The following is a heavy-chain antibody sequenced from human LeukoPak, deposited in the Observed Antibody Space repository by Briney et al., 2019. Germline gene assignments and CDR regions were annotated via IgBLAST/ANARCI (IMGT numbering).Heavy chain of an antibody. D-gene: IGHD6-13*01. J-gene: IGHJ5*02. CDR3: ARDLGVGGIAAAGNWFDP. Sequence: PSETLSLTCTVSGGSISSYYWSWIRQPPGKGLEWIGYIYYSGSTNYNPSLKSRVTISVDTSKNQFSLKLSSVTAADTAVYYCARDLGVGGIAAAGNWFDPWGQGTLVTVSS. V-gene: IGHV4-59*01. CDR2: IYYSGST. CDR1: GGSISSYY.